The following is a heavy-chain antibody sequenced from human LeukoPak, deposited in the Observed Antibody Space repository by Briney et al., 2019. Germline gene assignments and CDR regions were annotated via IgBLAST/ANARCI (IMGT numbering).Heavy chain of an antibody. CDR2: INHSGST. Sequence: ASETLSLTCTVSGGSISSGSYYWSWIRQPAGKGLEWIGEINHSGSTNYNPSLKSRVTISVDTSKNQFSLKLSSVTAADTAVYYCARERTLFPGDSSGYFDYWGQGTLVTVSS. CDR3: ARERTLFPGDSSGYFDY. CDR1: GGSISSGSYY. V-gene: IGHV4-61*10. D-gene: IGHD3-22*01. J-gene: IGHJ4*02.